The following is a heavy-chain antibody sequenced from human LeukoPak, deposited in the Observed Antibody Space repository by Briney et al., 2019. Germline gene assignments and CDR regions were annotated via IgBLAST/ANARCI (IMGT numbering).Heavy chain of an antibody. D-gene: IGHD5-12*01. V-gene: IGHV4-38-2*02. Sequence: SETLSVTCTVSGYSIGSGYYWGWIRQPPGKGLEWIANIYHSGSTYYNPSLKSRVTISVDTSTNQFSLQLSSVTAADTAVYYCARVDWLRDYYYYMDVWGSGTTVTVSS. J-gene: IGHJ6*03. CDR2: IYHSGST. CDR3: ARVDWLRDYYYYMDV. CDR1: GYSIGSGYY.